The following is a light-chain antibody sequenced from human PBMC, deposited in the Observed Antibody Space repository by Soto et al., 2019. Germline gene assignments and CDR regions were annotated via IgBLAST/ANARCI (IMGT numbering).Light chain of an antibody. CDR3: QQYAGSPRT. V-gene: IGKV3-20*01. CDR1: QTITTSQ. J-gene: IGKJ1*01. Sequence: EIVLTQSPGTLSLSPGERATLFCRASQTITTSQLAWYQQKPGQAPRVLIFGASNRATGIPDGFSGSGSGTDFTLTISRLEPEDFAIYYCQQYAGSPRTFGQGTKVDIK. CDR2: GAS.